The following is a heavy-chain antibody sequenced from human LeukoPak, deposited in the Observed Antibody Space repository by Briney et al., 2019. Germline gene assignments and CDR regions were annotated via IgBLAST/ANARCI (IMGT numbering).Heavy chain of an antibody. V-gene: IGHV3-23*01. CDR1: GFPFSSYA. J-gene: IGHJ4*02. CDR2: ISGSGGST. D-gene: IGHD6-13*01. CDR3: AKEGQQLSY. Sequence: GSLILSCAASGFPFSSYAISWVRPAPGTGLESVSAISGSGGSTYYADSVKGRFTISRDNSKNTLYLQMNSLRAEDTAVYYCAKEGQQLSYWGQGTLVTVSS.